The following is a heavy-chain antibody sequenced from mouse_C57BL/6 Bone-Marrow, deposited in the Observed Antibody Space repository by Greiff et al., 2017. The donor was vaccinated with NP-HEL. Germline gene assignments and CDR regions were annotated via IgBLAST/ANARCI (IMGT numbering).Heavy chain of an antibody. CDR3: ARLGTTVVADAMDY. J-gene: IGHJ4*01. V-gene: IGHV7-3*01. CDR2: IRNKANGYTT. CDR1: GFTFTDYY. D-gene: IGHD1-1*01. Sequence: EVQLVESGGGLVQPGGSLSLSCAASGFTFTDYYMSWVRQPPGKALEWLGFIRNKANGYTTEYSASVKGRFTISRDNSQSILYLQMNALRAEDSATYYCARLGTTVVADAMDYWGQGTSVTVSS.